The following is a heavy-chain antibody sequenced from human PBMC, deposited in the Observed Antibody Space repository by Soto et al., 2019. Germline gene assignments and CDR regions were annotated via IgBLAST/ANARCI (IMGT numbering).Heavy chain of an antibody. CDR1: GFTFISYG. CDR2: IWYDGSNK. D-gene: IGHD2-21*02. CDR3: ARDRVVTAIYYYYYGMDV. V-gene: IGHV3-33*01. Sequence: PGGSLRLSCAASGFTFISYGMHWVRQAPGKGLEWVAVIWYDGSNKYYADSVKGRFTISRDNSKNTLYLQMNSLRAEDTAVYYCARDRVVTAIYYYYYGMDVWGQGTTVTVSS. J-gene: IGHJ6*02.